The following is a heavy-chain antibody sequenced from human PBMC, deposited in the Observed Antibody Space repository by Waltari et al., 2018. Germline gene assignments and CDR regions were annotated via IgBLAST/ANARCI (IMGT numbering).Heavy chain of an antibody. Sequence: QVQLVESGGGVVQPGGSLRLSCAASGFTFSSYGMHWVRQAPGKGLEWVAFIRYDGSNKYYADSVKGRFTISRDNSKNTLYLQMNSLRAEDTAVYYCAKEIRARDAFDIWGQGTMVTVSS. CDR3: AKEIRARDAFDI. D-gene: IGHD6-6*01. CDR1: GFTFSSYG. J-gene: IGHJ3*02. V-gene: IGHV3-30*02. CDR2: IRYDGSNK.